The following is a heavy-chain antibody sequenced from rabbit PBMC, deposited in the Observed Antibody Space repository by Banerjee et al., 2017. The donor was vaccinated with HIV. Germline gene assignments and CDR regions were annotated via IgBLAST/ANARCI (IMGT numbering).Heavy chain of an antibody. CDR2: IGTGSGAT. V-gene: IGHV1S43*01. CDR1: GSTLSRYY. CDR3: ARDRNIYDDYGDRSFNC. D-gene: IGHD2-1*01. Sequence: QEQLEESGGDLVKPEGSLTLTCKASGSTLSRYYICWVRQAPGKGLEWIACIGTGSGATYYASWVNGRFTISRRTSLNTVDLKMTSLTAADTATYFCARDRNIYDDYGDRSFNCWGPGTLVTVS. J-gene: IGHJ4*01.